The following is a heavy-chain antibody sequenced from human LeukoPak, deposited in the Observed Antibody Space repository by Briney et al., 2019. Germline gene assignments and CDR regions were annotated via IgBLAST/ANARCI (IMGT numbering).Heavy chain of an antibody. CDR2: INSDGRTT. J-gene: IGHJ4*02. CDR3: ARGPTLFDY. CDR1: GFTFSNYW. V-gene: IGHV3-74*01. D-gene: IGHD1-26*01. Sequence: GSLRLSCAASGFTFSNYWMHWVCQTPGKGLVWVSRINSDGRTTSYADSVKGRFTISRDNAKNTLFLQMNSLRAEDTAVYYCARGPTLFDYWGQGTLASVSS.